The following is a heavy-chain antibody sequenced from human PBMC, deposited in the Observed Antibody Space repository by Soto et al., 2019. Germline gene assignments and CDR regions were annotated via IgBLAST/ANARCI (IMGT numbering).Heavy chain of an antibody. Sequence: VGSLRLSCAASGFTFSSYWMSWVRQAPGKGLEWVANIKQDGSEKYYVDSVKGRFTISRDNAKNSLYLQMNSLRAEDTAVYYCARVAYPFILVNWFDPWGQGTLVTVSS. CDR3: ARVAYPFILVNWFDP. V-gene: IGHV3-7*01. J-gene: IGHJ5*02. CDR1: GFTFSSYW. D-gene: IGHD2-8*02. CDR2: IKQDGSEK.